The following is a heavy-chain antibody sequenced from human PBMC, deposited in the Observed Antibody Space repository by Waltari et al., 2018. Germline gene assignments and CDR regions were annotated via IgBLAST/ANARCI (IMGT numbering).Heavy chain of an antibody. V-gene: IGHV1-46*01. J-gene: IGHJ4*02. CDR2: INPSGGRT. CDR1: GYTFTSYY. Sequence: QVQLVQSGAEVKKPGASVKVSCKASGYTFTSYYMHWVRQAPGQGLEWMGIINPSGGRTSYAQKVQGRVTMTRDTSTSTVYMELGSLRSEDTAVYYCAGGGGDTAMVQYDYWGQGTLVTVSS. CDR3: AGGGGDTAMVQYDY. D-gene: IGHD5-18*01.